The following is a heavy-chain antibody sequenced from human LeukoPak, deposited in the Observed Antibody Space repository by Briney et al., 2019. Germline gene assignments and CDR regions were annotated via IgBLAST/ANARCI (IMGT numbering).Heavy chain of an antibody. V-gene: IGHV3-33*08. CDR2: IWYGGSNK. J-gene: IGHJ4*02. CDR1: GFTFSSYG. Sequence: GGSLRLSCAASGFTFSSYGMHWVRQAPGKGLEWVAVIWYGGSNKYYADSVKGRFTISRDNAKNSLYLQMNSLRAEDTAVYYCARGSPYGDYAFLCWGQGALVTVSS. CDR3: ARGSPYGDYAFLC. D-gene: IGHD4-17*01.